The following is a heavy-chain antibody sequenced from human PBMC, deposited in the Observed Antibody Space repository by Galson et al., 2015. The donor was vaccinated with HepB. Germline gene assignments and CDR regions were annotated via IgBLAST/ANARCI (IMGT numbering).Heavy chain of an antibody. Sequence: SLRLSCAASGFTFSTNGMHWVRQAPGKGLEWVAFIRYDGSNKYYADSVKGRFTISRDNSKNTLYLRMNSLRAADTAVYYCAKGYDNTLEYWGQGTLVTVSS. J-gene: IGHJ4*02. CDR3: AKGYDNTLEY. CDR1: GFTFSTNG. V-gene: IGHV3-30*02. CDR2: IRYDGSNK. D-gene: IGHD3-22*01.